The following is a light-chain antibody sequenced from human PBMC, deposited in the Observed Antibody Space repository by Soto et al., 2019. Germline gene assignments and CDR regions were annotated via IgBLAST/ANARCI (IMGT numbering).Light chain of an antibody. CDR2: SNN. Sequence: QSVLTQPPSASGTPGQRVIISCSGSNSNIGSNTANWYQQLPGTAPKLLIYSNNQRPSGVPDRFSGSKSGTSASLAISGLQSEDEADYYCAAWDDSLNGVVFGGGTKLTVL. J-gene: IGLJ2*01. CDR1: NSNIGSNT. V-gene: IGLV1-44*01. CDR3: AAWDDSLNGVV.